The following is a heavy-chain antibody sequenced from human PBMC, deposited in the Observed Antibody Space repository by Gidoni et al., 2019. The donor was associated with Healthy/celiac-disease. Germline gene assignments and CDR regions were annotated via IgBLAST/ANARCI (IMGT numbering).Heavy chain of an antibody. D-gene: IGHD3-10*01. J-gene: IGHJ6*03. V-gene: IGHV3-20*04. CDR3: ARVGSGSYDYYYYYMDV. CDR1: GFTFDDYG. CDR2: INWNGGST. Sequence: EVQLVESGGGVVRPGGSLRLPCAASGFTFDDYGMGWVRQAPGKGLEWVSGINWNGGSTGYADSVKGRFTISRDNAKNSLYLQMNSLRAEDTALYYCARVGSGSYDYYYYYMDVWGKGTTVTVSS.